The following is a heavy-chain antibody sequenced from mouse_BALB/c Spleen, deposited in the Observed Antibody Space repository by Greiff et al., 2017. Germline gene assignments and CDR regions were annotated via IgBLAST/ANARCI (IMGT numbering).Heavy chain of an antibody. J-gene: IGHJ3*01. CDR1: GYTFTDYA. V-gene: IGHV1S137*01. D-gene: IGHD1-1*01. Sequence: VQLQQSGAELVRPGVSVKISCKGSGYTFTDYAMHWVKQSHAKSLEWIGVISTYYGDASYNQKFKGKATMTVDKSSSTAYMELARLTSEDSAIYYCAREKDYYGSVLFAYWGQGTLVTVSA. CDR2: ISTYYGDA. CDR3: AREKDYYGSVLFAY.